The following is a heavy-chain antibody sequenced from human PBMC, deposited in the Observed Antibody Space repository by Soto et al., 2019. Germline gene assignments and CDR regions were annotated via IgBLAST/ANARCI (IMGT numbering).Heavy chain of an antibody. CDR3: ARDLWGYCGADCYPLDV. CDR2: MYNTGST. Sequence: QVRLQESGPGLVKPSETLSLTCTVSGGSISRYYWSWIRQPPGKGLEWIGYMYNTGSTIYNPSLTRRVTISVDTSKNQFSLKLNSVTAADTAVYYCARDLWGYCGADCYPLDVW. J-gene: IGHJ6*01. CDR1: GGSISRYY. D-gene: IGHD2-21*02. V-gene: IGHV4-59*01.